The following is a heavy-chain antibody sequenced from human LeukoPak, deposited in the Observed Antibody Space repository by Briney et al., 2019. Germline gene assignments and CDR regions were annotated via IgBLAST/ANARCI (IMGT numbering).Heavy chain of an antibody. CDR2: ISGSGDST. CDR3: GRIAINANNGMDV. J-gene: IGHJ6*02. V-gene: IGHV3-23*01. CDR1: GFTFSSYA. Sequence: PGGSLRLSCAASGFTFSSYAMTWVRQAPGKGLEWVSGISGSGDSTYYADSVKGRFTISRDNSKKTLYLQMNSLRTEDTAVYYCGRIAINANNGMDVWGQGTTVTVSS. D-gene: IGHD1/OR15-1a*01.